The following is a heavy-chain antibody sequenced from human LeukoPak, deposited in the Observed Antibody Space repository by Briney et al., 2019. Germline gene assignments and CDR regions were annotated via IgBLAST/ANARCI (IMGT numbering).Heavy chain of an antibody. Sequence: GGSLRLSCAASGFIFSSYDMNWVRQAPGKGLEWVSYISSSGSPIYYADSAKGRFTISRDNARNSLYLQMNSLRAEDTALYYCTKLTSSSWPSYYYYMDVWGKGTTVTVSS. V-gene: IGHV3-48*03. CDR2: ISSSGSPI. CDR3: TKLTSSSWPSYYYYMDV. CDR1: GFIFSSYD. D-gene: IGHD6-13*01. J-gene: IGHJ6*03.